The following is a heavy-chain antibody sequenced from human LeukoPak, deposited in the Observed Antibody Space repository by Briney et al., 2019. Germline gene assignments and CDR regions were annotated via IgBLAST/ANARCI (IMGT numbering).Heavy chain of an antibody. CDR3: ARLHPTVA. J-gene: IGHJ5*02. Sequence: GASVKVSCKASGGTFSSYAISWVRQAPGQGLEWMGRIIPSLGKTDYAQKIQGRVTITADKSTSTAYMELSSLRYDDTAVFYCARLHPTVAWGQGTLVTVSS. V-gene: IGHV1-69*04. D-gene: IGHD6-19*01. CDR2: IIPSLGKT. CDR1: GGTFSSYA.